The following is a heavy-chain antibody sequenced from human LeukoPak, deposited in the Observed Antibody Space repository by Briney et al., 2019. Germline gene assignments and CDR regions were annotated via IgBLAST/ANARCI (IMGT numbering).Heavy chain of an antibody. J-gene: IGHJ6*04. CDR2: ISYDGSNK. CDR3: ARDLGGSGSYYNVGTDV. V-gene: IGHV3-30*04. CDR1: GFTFSSYA. D-gene: IGHD3-10*01. Sequence: PGRSLRLSCAASGFTFSSYAMHWVRQAPGKGLEWVAVISYDGSNKYYADSVKGRFTISRDNSKNTLYLQMNSLRAEDTAVYYCARDLGGSGSYYNVGTDVWGKGTTVTVSS.